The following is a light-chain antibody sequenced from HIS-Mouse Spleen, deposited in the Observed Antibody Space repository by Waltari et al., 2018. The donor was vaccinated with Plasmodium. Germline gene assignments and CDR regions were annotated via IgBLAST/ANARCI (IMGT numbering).Light chain of an antibody. Sequence: SYELTQPPPVSESPGPTAALTHPAQYLGKQQVCWYQQKPGQSPVLVIYQDSKRPSGIPERFSGSNSGNTATLTISGTQAMDEADYYCQAWDSSTAVFGGGTKLTVL. CDR1: YLGKQQ. CDR3: QAWDSSTAV. CDR2: QDS. V-gene: IGLV3-1*01. J-gene: IGLJ3*02.